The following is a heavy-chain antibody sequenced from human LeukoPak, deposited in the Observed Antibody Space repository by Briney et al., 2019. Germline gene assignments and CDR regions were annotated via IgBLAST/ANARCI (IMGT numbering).Heavy chain of an antibody. CDR3: AKEPKENYYDSSGYYFQH. V-gene: IGHV3-23*01. D-gene: IGHD3-22*01. CDR1: GFTFSSYA. Sequence: PGGSLRLSCAASGFTFSSYAMSWVRQAPGKGLEWVSAISGSGGSTYYADSVKGRFTISRDNSKNTLYLQMNSLRAEDTAVYYCAKEPKENYYDSSGYYFQHWGQGTLVTVSS. J-gene: IGHJ1*01. CDR2: ISGSGGST.